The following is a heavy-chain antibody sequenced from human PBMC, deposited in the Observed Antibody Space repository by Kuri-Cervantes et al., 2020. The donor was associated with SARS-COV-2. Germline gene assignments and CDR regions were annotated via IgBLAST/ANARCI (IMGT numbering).Heavy chain of an antibody. Sequence: GESLKISCAASGFTFSSYAMSWVRQAPGKGLEWVSAISGSGGSTYYADSVKGRFTISRDNSKNTLYLQMNSLRAEDTAVYYCARDRIAPTGWDYYMDVWGKGTTVTVSS. V-gene: IGHV3-23*01. J-gene: IGHJ6*03. CDR3: ARDRIAPTGWDYYMDV. CDR1: GFTFSSYA. D-gene: IGHD2-15*01. CDR2: ISGSGGST.